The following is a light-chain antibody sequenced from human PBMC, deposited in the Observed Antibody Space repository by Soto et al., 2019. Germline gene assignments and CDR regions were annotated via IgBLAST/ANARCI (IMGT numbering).Light chain of an antibody. CDR2: GAS. CDR3: QQYNNWPPWT. J-gene: IGKJ1*01. Sequence: EIVMTQSPATLSVSPGERATLSCRASQSVSSNLAWYQQKPGQAARLLIYGASTRATGIPARFSGSGSGTEFTLTISSLRSEDFAVYYCQQYNNWPPWTFGQGTKVDIK. V-gene: IGKV3-15*01. CDR1: QSVSSN.